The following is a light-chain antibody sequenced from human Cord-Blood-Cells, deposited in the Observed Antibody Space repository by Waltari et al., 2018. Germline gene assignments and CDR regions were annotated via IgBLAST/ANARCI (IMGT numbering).Light chain of an antibody. CDR2: DVS. J-gene: IGLJ1*01. V-gene: IGLV2-11*01. CDR1: SSDVGGYND. CDR3: CSYAGSYTYV. Sequence: QSALTHPRPVSGSPGQSVTISCTGTSSDVGGYNDVSWYQHHPGKAPKLMIYDVSKRPSGVPDRFSGSKSGNTASLTISGLQAEDEADYYCCSYAGSYTYVFGTGTKVTVL.